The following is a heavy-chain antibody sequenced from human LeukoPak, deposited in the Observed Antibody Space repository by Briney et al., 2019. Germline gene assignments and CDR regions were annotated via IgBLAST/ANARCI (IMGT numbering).Heavy chain of an antibody. J-gene: IGHJ4*02. V-gene: IGHV3-30*02. CDR1: GFTFSSYG. CDR2: IQYDGNNK. Sequence: GGSLRLSCAASGFTFSSYGMHWVRHAPGKGVEWVAFIQYDGNNKYYVDSAKGRFTISRDNSKNTLYLQMNSLRAEDTAVYYCAKLVVVATTRFDYWGQGTLVTVSS. CDR3: AKLVVVATTRFDY. D-gene: IGHD2-21*02.